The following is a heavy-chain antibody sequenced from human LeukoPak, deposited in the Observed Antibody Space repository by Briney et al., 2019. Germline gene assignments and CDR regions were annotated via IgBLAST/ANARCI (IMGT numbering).Heavy chain of an antibody. CDR2: ISYDGSNK. Sequence: PGRSLRLSCAASGFTFSSYAVHWVRQAPGKGLEWVTVISYDGSNKYYADSVKGRFTISRDNSKNTLYLQMNSLRAEDTAVCYCAKDRAIMVGYFYDVSGYYSGFDYWGQGTLVTVSS. CDR3: AKDRAIMVGYFYDVSGYYSGFDY. CDR1: GFTFSSYA. J-gene: IGHJ4*02. V-gene: IGHV3-30*18. D-gene: IGHD3-22*01.